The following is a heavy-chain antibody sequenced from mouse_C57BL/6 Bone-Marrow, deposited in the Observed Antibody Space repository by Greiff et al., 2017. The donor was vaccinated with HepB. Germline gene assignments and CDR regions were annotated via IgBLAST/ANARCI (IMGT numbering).Heavy chain of an antibody. CDR3: ARDYYGSSPLDV. CDR1: GYTFTSYW. CDR2: IHPNSGST. V-gene: IGHV1-64*01. Sequence: VQLQQSGAELVKPGASVKLSCKASGYTFTSYWMHWVKQRPGQGLEWIGMIHPNSGSTNYNEKFKSKATLTVDKSSSTAYMQLSSLTSEDSAVYYCARDYYGSSPLDVWGTGTTVTVSS. J-gene: IGHJ1*03. D-gene: IGHD1-1*01.